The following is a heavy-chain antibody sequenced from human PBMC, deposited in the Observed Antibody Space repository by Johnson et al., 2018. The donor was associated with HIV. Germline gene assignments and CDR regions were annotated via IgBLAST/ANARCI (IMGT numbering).Heavy chain of an antibody. CDR3: AKDPMVATPANAFDI. CDR2: IRNKVNSYTT. CDR1: GFIFSDHY. J-gene: IGHJ3*02. V-gene: IGHV3-72*01. D-gene: IGHD5-12*01. Sequence: MLLVESGGGLVQPGGSLRLSCAAYGFIFSDHYMDWVRQGPGKGLEWVGRIRNKVNSYTTQYAASVKGRFTISRDDSKSIAYLQMNSLRAEDTAVYYCAKDPMVATPANAFDIWGQGTMVTVSS.